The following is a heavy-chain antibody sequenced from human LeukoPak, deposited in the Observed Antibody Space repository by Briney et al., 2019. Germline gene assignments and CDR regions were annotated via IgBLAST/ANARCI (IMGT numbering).Heavy chain of an antibody. D-gene: IGHD3-22*01. V-gene: IGHV5-10-1*01. J-gene: IGHJ5*02. CDR3: ARQFVGITMIVGFDP. Sequence: GESLRISCKGSGYCFTSYWISWVRQMPGKGLEWMGRIDPSDSYTNYSPSFRGHVTISTDKSISTAYLQWSSLKASDTAMYYCARQFVGITMIVGFDPWGQGTLVTVSS. CDR1: GYCFTSYW. CDR2: IDPSDSYT.